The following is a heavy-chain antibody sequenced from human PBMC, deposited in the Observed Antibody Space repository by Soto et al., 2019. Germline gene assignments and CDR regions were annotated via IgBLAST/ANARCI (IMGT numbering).Heavy chain of an antibody. J-gene: IGHJ6*03. CDR1: GLTFSSYS. Sequence: EVQLVESGGGLVKPGGSLRLSCAASGLTFSSYSMNWVRQAPGKGLEWVSSISSSSSYIYYADSVKGRFTISRDNAKNSLYLQMNSLRAEDTAVYYCARGRYCSSTSCYWEEYYYYYYMDVWGKGTTVTVSS. CDR3: ARGRYCSSTSCYWEEYYYYYYMDV. V-gene: IGHV3-21*01. CDR2: ISSSSSYI. D-gene: IGHD2-2*01.